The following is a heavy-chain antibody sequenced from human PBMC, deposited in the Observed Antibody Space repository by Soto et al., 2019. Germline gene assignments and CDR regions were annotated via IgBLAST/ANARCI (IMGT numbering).Heavy chain of an antibody. CDR2: ISSSSSTI. CDR3: ARGSQYSSTSHAFDI. CDR1: DFTFSNAW. V-gene: IGHV3-48*01. Sequence: GGSLRLSCAASDFTFSNAWINRVRQAPGKGLEWVSYISSSSSTIYYADSVKGRFTISRDNAKNSLYLQMNSLRAEDTAVYYCARGSQYSSTSHAFDIWGQGTMVTVSS. J-gene: IGHJ3*02. D-gene: IGHD6-13*01.